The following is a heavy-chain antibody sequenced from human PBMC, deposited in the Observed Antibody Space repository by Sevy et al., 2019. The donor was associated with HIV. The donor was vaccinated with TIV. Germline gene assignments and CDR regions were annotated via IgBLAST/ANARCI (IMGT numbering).Heavy chain of an antibody. Sequence: GGSLRLSCAASGFTFSSYDMSWVRQAPGKGLEWVSAISGSGGSTYYADSVKGRFTISRDNSKNTLYLQMNSLRAEDTAVYYCAKQLGEVTVYYFDYWGQGTLVTVSS. CDR1: GFTFSSYD. D-gene: IGHD3-10*01. CDR2: ISGSGGST. J-gene: IGHJ4*02. CDR3: AKQLGEVTVYYFDY. V-gene: IGHV3-23*01.